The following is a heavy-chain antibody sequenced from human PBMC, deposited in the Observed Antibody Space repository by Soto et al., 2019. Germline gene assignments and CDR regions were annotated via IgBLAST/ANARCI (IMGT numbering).Heavy chain of an antibody. CDR2: VYYRGTT. CDR3: VRHQRYSSGWYIDY. CDR1: GGSINSNNYY. V-gene: IGHV4-39*01. J-gene: IGHJ4*02. D-gene: IGHD6-19*01. Sequence: SETLSLTCTVSGGSINSNNYYWGWIRLPPGKGLEWIGNVYYRGTTYYNPSLKGRVTISVDTSKNQFSLKLSSVTAADTAVFFCVRHQRYSSGWYIDYWGQGTLVTVSS.